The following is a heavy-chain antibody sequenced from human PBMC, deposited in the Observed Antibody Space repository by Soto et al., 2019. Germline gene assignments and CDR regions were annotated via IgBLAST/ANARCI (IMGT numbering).Heavy chain of an antibody. Sequence: PVGSLRLSCAASGFTFSRYAMSWVRQAPGKGLEWVSAISGSGGSTYYADSVKGRFTISRDNSKNTLYLQMNSLRAEDTAVYYCAKLWAYGDYVFDYWGQGTLVTVSS. D-gene: IGHD4-17*01. CDR2: ISGSGGST. CDR3: AKLWAYGDYVFDY. CDR1: GFTFSRYA. V-gene: IGHV3-23*01. J-gene: IGHJ4*02.